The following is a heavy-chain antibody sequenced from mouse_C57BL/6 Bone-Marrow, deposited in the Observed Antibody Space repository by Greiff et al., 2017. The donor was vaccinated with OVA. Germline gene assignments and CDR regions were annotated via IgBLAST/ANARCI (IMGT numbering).Heavy chain of an antibody. CDR3: ARVDDYDAYYAMDY. CDR1: GFTFSSYA. J-gene: IGHJ4*01. Sequence: EVKLVESGGGLVKPGGSLKLSCAASGFTFSSYAMSWVRQTPEKRLEWVATISDGGSYTYYPDNVKGRFTISRDNAKNNLYLQMSHLKSEDTAMYCCARVDDYDAYYAMDYWGQGTSVTVSS. V-gene: IGHV5-4*03. CDR2: ISDGGSYT. D-gene: IGHD2-4*01.